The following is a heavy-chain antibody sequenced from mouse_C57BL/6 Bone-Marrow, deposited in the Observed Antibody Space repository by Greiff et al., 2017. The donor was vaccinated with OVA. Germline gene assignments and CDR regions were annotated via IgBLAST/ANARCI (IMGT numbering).Heavy chain of an antibody. V-gene: IGHV2-2*01. CDR1: GFSLTSYG. CDR2: IWSGGST. CDR3: ATPNWEPYYYAMDY. J-gene: IGHJ4*01. D-gene: IGHD4-1*01. Sequence: QVQLQQSGPGLVQPSQSLSITCTVSGFSLTSYGVHWVRQSPGKGLEWLGVIWSGGSTDYNAAFISRLSISKDNSKSQVFFKMNSLQADDTAIYYCATPNWEPYYYAMDYWGQGTSVTVSS.